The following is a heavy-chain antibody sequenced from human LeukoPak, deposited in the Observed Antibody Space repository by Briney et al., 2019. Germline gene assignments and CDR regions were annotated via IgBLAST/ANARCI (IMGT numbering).Heavy chain of an antibody. D-gene: IGHD6-13*01. CDR2: IWYDGSNK. V-gene: IGHV3-33*06. Sequence: RPGRSLRLSCAASGFTFSSYGMHWVRQAPGKGLEWVAVIWYDGSNKYYADSVKGRFTISRDNSKNTLYLQMNSLRAEDTAVYYCAKELAAAGGYYYYYMDVWGKGTTVTVSS. J-gene: IGHJ6*03. CDR1: GFTFSSYG. CDR3: AKELAAAGGYYYYYMDV.